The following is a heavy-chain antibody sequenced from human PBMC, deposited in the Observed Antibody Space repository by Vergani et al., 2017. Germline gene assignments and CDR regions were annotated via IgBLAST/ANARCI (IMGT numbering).Heavy chain of an antibody. CDR1: GYTFTSYY. CDR2: ISYDGSNK. V-gene: IGHV3-30*18. Sequence: QVQLVQSGAEVKKPGASVKVSCKASGYTFTSYYMHWVRQAPGKGLEWVAVISYDGSNKYYADSVKGRFTISRDNSKNTLYLQMNSLRAEDTAVYYCAKGTDGDYVDESDYWGQGTLVTVSS. CDR3: AKGTDGDYVDESDY. J-gene: IGHJ4*02. D-gene: IGHD4-17*01.